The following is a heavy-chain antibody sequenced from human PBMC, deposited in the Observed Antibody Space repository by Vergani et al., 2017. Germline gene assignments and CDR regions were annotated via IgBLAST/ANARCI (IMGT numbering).Heavy chain of an antibody. D-gene: IGHD3-9*01. J-gene: IGHJ6*03. Sequence: QVQLQQWGAGLLKPSETLSLTCAVYGGSFSGYYWSWIRQPPGKGLEWIGEINHSGSTNYNPSLKSRVTISVDTSKNQFSLKLSSVTAADTAVYYCARGQRGFTIFCQCACYYYYMDVWGKGTTVTVSS. CDR2: INHSGST. V-gene: IGHV4-34*01. CDR1: GGSFSGYY. CDR3: ARGQRGFTIFCQCACYYYYMDV.